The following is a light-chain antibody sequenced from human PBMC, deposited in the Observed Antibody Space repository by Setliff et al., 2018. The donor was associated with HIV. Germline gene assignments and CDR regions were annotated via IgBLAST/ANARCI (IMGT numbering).Light chain of an antibody. CDR2: EVT. CDR1: SSDVGDYNY. Sequence: QSALTQPASVSGSPGQSITISCTGTSSDVGDYNYVSWYQQHPGKAPKLMIYEVTNRPSGVSNRFSGSKSGNTASLTISGLQAEDEADYYCSSYSISGAPYVFGTGTKVTVL. CDR3: SSYSISGAPYV. V-gene: IGLV2-14*01. J-gene: IGLJ1*01.